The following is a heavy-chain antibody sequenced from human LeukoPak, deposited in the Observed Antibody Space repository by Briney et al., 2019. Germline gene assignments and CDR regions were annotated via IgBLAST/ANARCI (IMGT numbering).Heavy chain of an antibody. Sequence: SETLSLTCTVSGGSISSYYWSWIRQPPGKGLEWIGYIYYSESTNYNPSLKSRVTISVDTSKNQFSLKLSSVTAADTAVYYCARDFGSSGWYGAFDYWGQGTLVTVSS. D-gene: IGHD6-19*01. V-gene: IGHV4-59*01. CDR1: GGSISSYY. CDR3: ARDFGSSGWYGAFDY. CDR2: IYYSEST. J-gene: IGHJ4*02.